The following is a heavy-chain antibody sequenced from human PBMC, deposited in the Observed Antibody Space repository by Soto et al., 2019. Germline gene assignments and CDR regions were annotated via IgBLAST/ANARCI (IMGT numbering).Heavy chain of an antibody. V-gene: IGHV3-30-3*01. CDR2: ISYSGSNK. D-gene: IGHD2-15*01. CDR3: VRGDREDIAVVVGARPGEYGMDV. CDR1: GFTFSSYD. J-gene: IGHJ6*02. Sequence: QVQLVESGGGVVQPGRSLRLSCAASGFTFSSYDMHWVRQAPGKGLEWVAVISYSGSNKAYVDSVKGRFTISRDNSKNTLYLQMNSLGAEDTAVDYCVRGDREDIAVVVGARPGEYGMDVWGRGTTVTVSS.